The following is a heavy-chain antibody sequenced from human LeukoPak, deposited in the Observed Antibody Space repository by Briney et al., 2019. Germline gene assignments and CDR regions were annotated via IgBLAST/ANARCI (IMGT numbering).Heavy chain of an antibody. CDR2: ISVEGESA. D-gene: IGHD6-19*01. Sequence: PGGSLRLSCTVSGFSVSTSGMSWVRQAQGKGLQTISAISVEGESAYYADSVKGRFTISRDNSKNTLYLQMNSLRVEDTAVYYCAQGYSSGWYPHWGPGTQVTVSS. CDR3: AQGYSSGWYPH. V-gene: IGHV3-23*01. J-gene: IGHJ4*02. CDR1: GFSVSTSG.